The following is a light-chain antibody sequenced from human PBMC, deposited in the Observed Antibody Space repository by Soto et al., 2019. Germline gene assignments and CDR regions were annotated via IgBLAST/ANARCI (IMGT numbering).Light chain of an antibody. V-gene: IGKV1-5*01. Sequence: DIQMTQSPSTLSASVGDRVTITCRASQSISSWLAWYQQKPGKAPKVLIYDASSLERGVPSRFSGSGSGTDFSPTISSLQPDDFATYYCQPYNHYWTFGQGTKVEIK. CDR2: DAS. CDR3: QPYNHYWT. J-gene: IGKJ1*01. CDR1: QSISSW.